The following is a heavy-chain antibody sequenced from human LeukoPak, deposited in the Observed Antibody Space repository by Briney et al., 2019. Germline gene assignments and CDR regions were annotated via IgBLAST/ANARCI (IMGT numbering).Heavy chain of an antibody. J-gene: IGHJ4*02. CDR3: AIWRWELPYFDY. V-gene: IGHV1-24*01. Sequence: GASVKVSCKVSGYTLTELSMHWVRQAPGKGREWMGGFDPEDGETIYAQKFQGRVTMTEDTSTDTAYMELSSLRSGDTAVYYCAIWRWELPYFDYWGQGTLVTVSS. CDR1: GYTLTELS. CDR2: FDPEDGET. D-gene: IGHD1-26*01.